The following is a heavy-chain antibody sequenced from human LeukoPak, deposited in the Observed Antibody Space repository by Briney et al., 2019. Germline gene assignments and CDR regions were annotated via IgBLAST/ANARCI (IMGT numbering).Heavy chain of an antibody. CDR3: ARHRGIGVTMIS. CDR1: GGSISSYY. D-gene: IGHD5-12*01. J-gene: IGHJ4*02. V-gene: IGHV4-4*09. CDR2: IYTSGST. Sequence: SETLSLTRTVSGGSISSYYWSWIRQPPGKGLEWIGYIYTSGSTNYNPSLKSRVTISVDTSKNQFSLKLSSVTAADTAVYYCARHRGIGVTMISGGQGPLVTFSS.